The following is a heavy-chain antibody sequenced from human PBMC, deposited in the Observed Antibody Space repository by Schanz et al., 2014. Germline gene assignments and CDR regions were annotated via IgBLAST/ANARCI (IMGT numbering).Heavy chain of an antibody. CDR2: RDSSGNT. CDR3: ARDGLGADY. J-gene: IGHJ4*02. CDR1: GGSISSYY. V-gene: IGHV4-59*01. Sequence: QVQLQESGPGLVKPSETLSLTCTVSGGSISSYYWSWIRQPPGKGLEWIGHRDSSGNTKYNPSLKSLVTISIDTTKTQIPLMRRSVTEADTALYYCARDGLGADYWGQGTLVTVSA.